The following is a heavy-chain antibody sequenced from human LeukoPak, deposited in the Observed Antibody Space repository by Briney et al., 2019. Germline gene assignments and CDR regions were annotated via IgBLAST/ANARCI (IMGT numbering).Heavy chain of an antibody. V-gene: IGHV1-18*01. CDR1: GYTFTSYG. CDR3: ARALRSSYDSSGYPDY. Sequence: ASVKVSCKASGYTFTSYGISWVRQAPGQGLGWMGWISAYNGNTSYAQKLQGRVTMTTDTSTSTAYMELRSLRSDDTAVYYRARALRSSYDSSGYPDYWGQGTLVTVSS. D-gene: IGHD3-22*01. CDR2: ISAYNGNT. J-gene: IGHJ4*02.